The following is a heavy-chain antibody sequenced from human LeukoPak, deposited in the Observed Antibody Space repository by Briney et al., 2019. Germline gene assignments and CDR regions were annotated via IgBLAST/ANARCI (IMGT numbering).Heavy chain of an antibody. CDR1: GFTFSSYW. CDR3: ARVPRGSYYFDY. Sequence: GGSLRLSCAASGFTFSSYWMHWVRQAPGKGLVWVSRINSDGSSTSYADSVKGRFTISRDNAKHTLYLQINSLRAEDTAVYYCARVPRGSYYFDYWGQGTLVTVSS. V-gene: IGHV3-74*01. CDR2: INSDGSST. J-gene: IGHJ4*02. D-gene: IGHD1-26*01.